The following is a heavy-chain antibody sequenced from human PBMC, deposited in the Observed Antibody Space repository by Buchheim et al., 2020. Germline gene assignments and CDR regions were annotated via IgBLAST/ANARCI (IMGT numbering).Heavy chain of an antibody. Sequence: QVQLVESGGGVVQPGRSLRLSCAASGFTFSSYAMHWVRQAPGKGLEWVAVISYDGSNKYYADSVKGRFTISRDNSKNTLYLQMNSLRAEDTAVYYCARAGYCSGGSCYDPYYYYYGMDVWGQGTTVHCLL. J-gene: IGHJ6*02. CDR1: GFTFSSYA. D-gene: IGHD2-15*01. CDR2: ISYDGSNK. CDR3: ARAGYCSGGSCYDPYYYYYGMDV. V-gene: IGHV3-30-3*01.